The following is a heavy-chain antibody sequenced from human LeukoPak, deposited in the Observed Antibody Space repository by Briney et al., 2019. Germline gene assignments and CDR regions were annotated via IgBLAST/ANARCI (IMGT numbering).Heavy chain of an antibody. J-gene: IGHJ4*02. Sequence: GGSLRLSCVGSGFPFSSYTLFWVRQAPGKGLEWVSSISYSSSYIYYGDSVKGRFTISRDNTKNSLNLQMDSLRTEDTAVYYCASRNYGEEYWGQGTLVTVSS. D-gene: IGHD4-17*01. CDR3: ASRNYGEEY. CDR1: GFPFSSYT. CDR2: ISYSSSYI. V-gene: IGHV3-21*06.